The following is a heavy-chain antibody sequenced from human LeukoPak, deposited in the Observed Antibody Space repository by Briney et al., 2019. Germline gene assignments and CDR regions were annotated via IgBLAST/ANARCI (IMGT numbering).Heavy chain of an antibody. CDR3: AREVGATRVLDP. CDR2: IRYDGSNK. D-gene: IGHD1-26*01. Sequence: GGYLRLSCAASGFPFSSYGMHWVRQDPGKGLEWVAFIRYDGSNKYYADSVKGRFTLSRDHSKNTLYLQMNSLRAEHTAVYYCAREVGATRVLDPWGQGTLVTVSA. CDR1: GFPFSSYG. V-gene: IGHV3-30*02. J-gene: IGHJ5*02.